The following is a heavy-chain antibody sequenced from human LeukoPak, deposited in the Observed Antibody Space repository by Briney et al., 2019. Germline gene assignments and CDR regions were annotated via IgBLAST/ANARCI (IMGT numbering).Heavy chain of an antibody. CDR3: TTDILGSKKGAFDI. J-gene: IGHJ3*02. D-gene: IGHD2/OR15-2a*01. CDR2: ISGSGGST. CDR1: GFSFSSHA. Sequence: PGGSLRLSCAASGFSFSSHAMSWVRQAPGKGLEWVSAISGSGGSTYYADSVKGRFTISRDNSKNTLYLQMNSLKTEDTAVYYCTTDILGSKKGAFDIWGQGTMVTVSS. V-gene: IGHV3-23*01.